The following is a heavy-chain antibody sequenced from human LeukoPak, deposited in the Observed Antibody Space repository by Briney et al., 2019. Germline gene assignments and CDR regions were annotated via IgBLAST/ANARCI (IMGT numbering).Heavy chain of an antibody. CDR2: LNHDGSTT. D-gene: IGHD5-12*01. CDR3: ARGRPRGYSGFVSDH. J-gene: IGHJ5*02. CDR1: GFNFTNHW. Sequence: GGSLRLSCAASGFNFTNHWMHWFRHAPGKGLVWVSRLNHDGSTTTYAGFVKGRFTISRDNAKKTLYLQMNSLTAEDTAVYFCARGRPRGYSGFVSDHWGQGTPISVSS. V-gene: IGHV3-74*03.